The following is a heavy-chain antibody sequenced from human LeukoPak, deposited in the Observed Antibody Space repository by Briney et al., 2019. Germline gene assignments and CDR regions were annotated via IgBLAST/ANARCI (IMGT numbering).Heavy chain of an antibody. CDR1: GYTFTGYY. J-gene: IGHJ4*02. Sequence: GASVKVSCKASGYTFTGYYMHWVRQAPGQGLEWMGWISAYNGNTNYAQKLQGRVTMTTDTSTNTAYMELRSMRPDDTAVYYCARGRDYYASSGYYYGWGQGTLVTVSS. CDR3: ARGRDYYASSGYYYG. CDR2: ISAYNGNT. V-gene: IGHV1-18*04. D-gene: IGHD3-22*01.